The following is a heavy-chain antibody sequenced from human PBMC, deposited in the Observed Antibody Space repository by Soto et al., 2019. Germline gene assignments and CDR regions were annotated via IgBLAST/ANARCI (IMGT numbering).Heavy chain of an antibody. CDR1: GGSISTYY. V-gene: IGHV4-59*01. CDR2: IYYSGST. CDR3: AREMVRGTLGRFDP. J-gene: IGHJ5*02. D-gene: IGHD3-10*01. Sequence: QVQLQESGPGLVKPSETLSLTCTVSGGSISTYYWSWIRQPPGKGLEWVGYIYYSGSTNYNPSLKSRVTISVDTSKNQFSLKLSSVTAADTAVYYCAREMVRGTLGRFDPWGQGTLVTVSS.